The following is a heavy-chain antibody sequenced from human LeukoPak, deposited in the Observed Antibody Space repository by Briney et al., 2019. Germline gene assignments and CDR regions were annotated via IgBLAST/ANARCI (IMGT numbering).Heavy chain of an antibody. D-gene: IGHD3-22*01. V-gene: IGHV4-4*07. Sequence: SETLSLTCTVSGGSISSYYWSWIRQPAGKGLEWIGRICTSGSTNYNPSLKSRVTMSVDTSKNQFSLKLSSVTAADTAVYYCARDLYYYDSSGYPVIDYWGQGTLVTVSS. CDR1: GGSISSYY. J-gene: IGHJ4*02. CDR3: ARDLYYYDSSGYPVIDY. CDR2: ICTSGST.